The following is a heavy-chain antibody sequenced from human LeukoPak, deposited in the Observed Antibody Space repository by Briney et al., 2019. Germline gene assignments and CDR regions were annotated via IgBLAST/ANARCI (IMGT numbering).Heavy chain of an antibody. CDR1: GYTFTGYY. V-gene: IGHV1-2*02. Sequence: GASVTVSCKASGYTFTGYYMHWVRQAPGQGLEWMGWINPNSGGTNYAQKFQGRVTMTRDTSISTAYMELSRLRSDDTAVYYCARESEVIFGVVMRAFDYWGQGTLVTVSS. CDR3: ARESEVIFGVVMRAFDY. D-gene: IGHD3-3*02. J-gene: IGHJ4*02. CDR2: INPNSGGT.